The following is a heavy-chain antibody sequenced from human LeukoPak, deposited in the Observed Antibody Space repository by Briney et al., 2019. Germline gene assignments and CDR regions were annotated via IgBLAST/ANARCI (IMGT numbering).Heavy chain of an antibody. CDR3: ARVSLSTRYFWFDP. CDR2: IYSGGTT. D-gene: IGHD1-1*01. Sequence: GGSLRLPCAASGFAVSSSYMSWVRQSPGKGLEWFSAIYSGGTTYYADSVMGRFAISRDNSKNTLYLQMNSLRAEDTGVYYCARVSLSTRYFWFDPWGQGTLVTVSS. J-gene: IGHJ5*02. CDR1: GFAVSSSY. V-gene: IGHV3-53*01.